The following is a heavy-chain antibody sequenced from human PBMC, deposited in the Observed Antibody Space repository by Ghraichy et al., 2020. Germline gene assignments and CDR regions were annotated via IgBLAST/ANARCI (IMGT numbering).Heavy chain of an antibody. J-gene: IGHJ4*02. V-gene: IGHV3-21*01. CDR1: GFTFSSYS. CDR3: ASQVDTAMVPADY. CDR2: ISSSSSYI. D-gene: IGHD5-18*01. Sequence: GGSLRLSCAASGFTFSSYSMNWVRQAPGKGLEWVSSISSSSSYIYYADSVKGRFTISRDNAKNSLYLQMNSLRAEDTAVYYCASQVDTAMVPADYWGQGTLVTVSS.